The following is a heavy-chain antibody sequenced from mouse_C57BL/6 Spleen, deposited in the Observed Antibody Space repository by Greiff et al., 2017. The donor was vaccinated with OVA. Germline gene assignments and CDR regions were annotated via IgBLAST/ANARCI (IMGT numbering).Heavy chain of an antibody. D-gene: IGHD1-1*01. V-gene: IGHV1-82*01. J-gene: IGHJ2*01. CDR3: ARETYYYGSSDY. Sequence: LQESGPELVKPGASVKISCKASGYAFSSSWMNWVKQRPGKGLEWIGRIYPGDGDTNYNGKFKGKATLTADKSSSTAYMQLSSLTSEDSAVYFCARETYYYGSSDYWGQGTTLTVSS. CDR1: GYAFSSSW. CDR2: IYPGDGDT.